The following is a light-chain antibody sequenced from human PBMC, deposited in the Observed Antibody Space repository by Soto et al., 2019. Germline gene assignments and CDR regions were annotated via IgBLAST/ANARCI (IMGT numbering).Light chain of an antibody. CDR3: QQRSNWPLT. V-gene: IGKV3-11*01. CDR1: QGVSSY. CDR2: DAS. J-gene: IGKJ4*01. Sequence: EIVLTQSPATLSLSPGERATLSCRASQGVSSYLAWYQQKPGQAPRLLIYDASSRATGIPARFSGSGSGTDLTLTISSLEPEDFAVYYCQQRSNWPLTLGGGTKVEIK.